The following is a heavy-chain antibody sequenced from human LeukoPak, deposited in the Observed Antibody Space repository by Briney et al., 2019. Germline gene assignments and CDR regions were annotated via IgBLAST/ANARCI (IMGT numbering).Heavy chain of an antibody. D-gene: IGHD3-3*01. CDR2: IYYSGST. CDR1: GGSIGSGGYY. Sequence: SQTLSLTCTVSGGSIGSGGYYWSWIRQHPGKGLEWIGYIYYSGSTYYNPSLKSRVTISVDTSKNQFSLKLSSVTAADTAVYYCAREDTISLLDYWGQGTLVTVSS. V-gene: IGHV4-31*03. CDR3: AREDTISLLDY. J-gene: IGHJ4*02.